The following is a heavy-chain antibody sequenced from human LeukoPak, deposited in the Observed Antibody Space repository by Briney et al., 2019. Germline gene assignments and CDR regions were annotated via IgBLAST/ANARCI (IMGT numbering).Heavy chain of an antibody. J-gene: IGHJ4*02. CDR1: AFPFSTYV. D-gene: IGHD1-14*01. Sequence: GGSLRLSCAASAFPFSTYVMSWVRQAPGGGLEWISSISGDGARTYYTNSVKGRLTISRDNPKNTLFLQVNSLRVEDTAVYYCAKGGLTTPLHYWGQGTPVTVSS. CDR2: ISGDGART. CDR3: AKGGLTTPLHY. V-gene: IGHV3-23*01.